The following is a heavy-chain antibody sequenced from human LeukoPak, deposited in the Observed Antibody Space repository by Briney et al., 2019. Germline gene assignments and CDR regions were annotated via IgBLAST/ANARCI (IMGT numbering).Heavy chain of an antibody. V-gene: IGHV3-66*01. CDR2: IYRGGTT. Sequence: GGSLRLSCAASGFTVSSTYMSWVRQAPGKGLEWVSLIYRGGTTYYADSVKGRFTISRDNSKNTVYLQMNSLRAEDTAVYYCAKDNGPPSYYDFWSGYMDVWGKGTTVTVSS. CDR3: AKDNGPPSYYDFWSGYMDV. J-gene: IGHJ6*03. D-gene: IGHD3-3*01. CDR1: GFTVSSTY.